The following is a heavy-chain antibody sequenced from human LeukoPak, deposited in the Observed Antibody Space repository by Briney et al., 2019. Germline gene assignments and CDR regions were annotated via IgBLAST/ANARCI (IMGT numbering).Heavy chain of an antibody. CDR2: ISYDGSNK. V-gene: IGHV3-30-3*01. Sequence: SGGSLRLSCAASGFTFSSYAMHWVRQAPGKGLEWVAVISYDGSNKYYADSVKGRFTISRDNSKNTLYLQMNSLRAEDTAVYYCARVVAAAGEPPFDYWGQGTLVTVSS. CDR1: GFTFSSYA. D-gene: IGHD6-13*01. J-gene: IGHJ4*02. CDR3: ARVVAAAGEPPFDY.